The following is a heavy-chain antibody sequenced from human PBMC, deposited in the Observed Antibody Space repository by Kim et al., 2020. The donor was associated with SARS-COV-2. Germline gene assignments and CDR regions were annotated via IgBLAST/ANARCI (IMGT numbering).Heavy chain of an antibody. J-gene: IGHJ5*02. V-gene: IGHV3-53*01. CDR2: FHIDGNT. CDR3: RRGHWGDTPS. CDR1: GFIVTNHY. Sequence: GGSLRLSCAASGFIVTNHYLTLVRQAPGKGLEWLSMFHIDGNTYYADSVRGRFIISRDTSENTLYLQMNNLRAEDTAIYFCRRGHWGDTPSWGQGTRVTISS. D-gene: IGHD7-27*01.